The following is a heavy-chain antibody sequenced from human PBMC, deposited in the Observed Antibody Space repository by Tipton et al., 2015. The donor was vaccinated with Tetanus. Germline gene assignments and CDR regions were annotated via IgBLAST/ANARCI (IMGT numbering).Heavy chain of an antibody. D-gene: IGHD1-1*01. J-gene: IGHJ5*02. Sequence: TLSLTCIVSGGSMRSYYWSWIWQPPGKGLEWIGHIYSSGGARYNPSLKSRTTMSVDRSTSQFSLKLTSVTAADTAVYYCARGEDQYRSGNRWGQGTPVTVSS. V-gene: IGHV4-59*12. CDR3: ARGEDQYRSGNR. CDR2: IYSSGGA. CDR1: GGSMRSYY.